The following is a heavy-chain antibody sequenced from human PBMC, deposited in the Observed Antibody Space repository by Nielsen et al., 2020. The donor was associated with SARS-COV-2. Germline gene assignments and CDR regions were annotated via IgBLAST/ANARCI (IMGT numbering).Heavy chain of an antibody. V-gene: IGHV3-9*01. D-gene: IGHD4-17*01. CDR1: GFTFDDYA. CDR2: ISWNSGNI. J-gene: IGHJ4*02. Sequence: SLKISCAASGFTFDDYAMHWVRHAPGKGLEWVSGISWNSGNIGYAESVKGRFTISRDNAKHSLYLQMNSLRAEDTALYYCAKLPTTVTTGYWGQGTLVTVSS. CDR3: AKLPTTVTTGY.